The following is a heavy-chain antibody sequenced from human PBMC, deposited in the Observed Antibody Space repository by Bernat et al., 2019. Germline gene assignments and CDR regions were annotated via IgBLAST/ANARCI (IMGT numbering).Heavy chain of an antibody. Sequence: QVQLQESGPGLVKPSETLSLTCTVSGDSISSYYWSWIRQPPGKGLEWIGYIYYSGSTNYNPSLKSRVTISVDTSKNQFSLKLSSVTAADTAVYYCARELAARTGFDYWGQGTLVTVSS. CDR3: ARELAARTGFDY. D-gene: IGHD6-6*01. V-gene: IGHV4-59*12. CDR2: IYYSGST. J-gene: IGHJ4*02. CDR1: GDSISSYY.